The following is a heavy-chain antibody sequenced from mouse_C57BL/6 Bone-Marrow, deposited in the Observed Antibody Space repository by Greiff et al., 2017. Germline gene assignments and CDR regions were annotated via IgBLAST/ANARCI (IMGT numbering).Heavy chain of an antibody. D-gene: IGHD2-13*01. V-gene: IGHV1-82*01. CDR3: ARKDDSGGDYGGDY. J-gene: IGHJ2*01. Sequence: VQLQQSGPELVKPGASVKISCKASGYAFSSSWMNWVKQRPGKGLEWIGRIYPGDGDTNYNGTFKGKATLTADKSSSTAYMQLSSLTSADSAVYVCARKDDSGGDYGGDYWGQGTTLTVSS. CDR1: GYAFSSSW. CDR2: IYPGDGDT.